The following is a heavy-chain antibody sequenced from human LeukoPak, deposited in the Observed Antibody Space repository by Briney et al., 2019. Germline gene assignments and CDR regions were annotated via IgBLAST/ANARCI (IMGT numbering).Heavy chain of an antibody. J-gene: IGHJ4*02. CDR2: INHSVST. CDR1: GGSFSGYY. D-gene: IGHD5-18*01. V-gene: IGHV4-34*01. Sequence: SETLSLTCAVYGGSFSGYYWSWIRQPPGKGLEWIGEINHSVSTNYNPSLKSRVTISVDTSKNQFSLKLSSVTAADTAVYYCARGGLWLRVFDYWGQGTLVTVSS. CDR3: ARGGLWLRVFDY.